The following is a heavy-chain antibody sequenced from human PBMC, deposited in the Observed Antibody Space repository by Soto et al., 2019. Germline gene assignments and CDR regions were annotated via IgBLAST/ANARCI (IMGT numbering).Heavy chain of an antibody. CDR3: ARGDGDTAMVYWGGYYFDY. Sequence: EVQLLESGGGLVQPGGSLRLSCAASGFTFSSYAMSWVRQAPGKGLEWVSAISGSGGSTYYADSVKGRFTISRDNSKKTLYLQSNSLRAEDTAVYYCARGDGDTAMVYWGGYYFDYWGQGTLVTVSS. V-gene: IGHV3-23*01. CDR1: GFTFSSYA. J-gene: IGHJ4*02. D-gene: IGHD5-18*01. CDR2: ISGSGGST.